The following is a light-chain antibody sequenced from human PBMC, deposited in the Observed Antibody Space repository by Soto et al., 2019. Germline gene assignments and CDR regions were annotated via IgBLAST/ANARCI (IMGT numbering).Light chain of an antibody. CDR2: RNV. V-gene: IGLV1-40*01. CDR1: SSNIGAGFD. J-gene: IGLJ2*01. Sequence: QPVLTQPPSVSGAPGQRVIISCTGSSSNIGAGFDVHWYQQLPGTAPKLLIYRNVNRPSGVPDRFSGSKSGTSHSLAITGLQTEDEADYYCQSYDSSLSDVVFGGGTKLTVL. CDR3: QSYDSSLSDVV.